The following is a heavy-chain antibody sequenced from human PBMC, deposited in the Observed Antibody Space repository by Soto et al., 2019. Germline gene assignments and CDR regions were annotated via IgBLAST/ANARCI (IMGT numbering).Heavy chain of an antibody. Sequence: QLQLQESGSGLVKPSQTLSLTCAVSGGSISSGGYSWSWIRQPPGKGLEWIGYIYHSGSTYYNPSLKSRVYVSVDRSKNQFSLKLSSVTAADTAVYYCARATSESVLRLLEWLAPYYFDYWGQGTLVTVSS. CDR3: ARATSESVLRLLEWLAPYYFDY. J-gene: IGHJ4*02. CDR2: IYHSGST. CDR1: GGSISSGGYS. V-gene: IGHV4-30-2*01. D-gene: IGHD3-3*01.